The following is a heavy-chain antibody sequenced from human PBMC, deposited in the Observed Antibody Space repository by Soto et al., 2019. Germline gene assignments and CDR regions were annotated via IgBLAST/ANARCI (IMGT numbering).Heavy chain of an antibody. Sequence: QITLKESGPTLVKPTQTLTLTCTFSGFSLSSSGVGVGWIRQPPGKALEWLAVIYWDDDKRYSAALKGRLTITKDPSKNQVVLTMTNMDPVHAATYFCTHHPYYGLGSYSFDYWGQGTLVTVSS. CDR1: GFSLSSSGVG. CDR3: THHPYYGLGSYSFDY. J-gene: IGHJ4*02. V-gene: IGHV2-5*02. D-gene: IGHD3-10*01. CDR2: IYWDDDK.